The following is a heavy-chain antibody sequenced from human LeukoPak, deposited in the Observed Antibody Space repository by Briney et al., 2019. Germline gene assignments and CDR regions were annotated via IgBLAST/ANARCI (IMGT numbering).Heavy chain of an antibody. CDR3: AREVFDY. Sequence: PGGSLRLSCAASGFTFSSYSMNWVRQAPGKGLEWVSSISSSSSYIHYADSVKGRFTISRDNAKNSLYLQMNSLRAEDMAVYYCAREVFDYWGQGTLVTVSS. V-gene: IGHV3-21*01. J-gene: IGHJ4*02. CDR1: GFTFSSYS. CDR2: ISSSSSYI.